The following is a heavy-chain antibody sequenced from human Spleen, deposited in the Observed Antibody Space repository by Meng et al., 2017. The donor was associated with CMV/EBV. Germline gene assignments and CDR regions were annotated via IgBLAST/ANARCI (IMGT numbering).Heavy chain of an antibody. V-gene: IGHV3-72*01. CDR3: VRGETGAEPPLKFDY. J-gene: IGHJ4*02. D-gene: IGHD1-14*01. CDR1: GFIVSSDN. Sequence: GESLKISCAASGFIVSSDNMNWVRQSPGKGLEWVGRIRTKTHKYSTEYAPSVRGRFIISRQDSRKTVDLQMTSLQTGDTAVYYCVRGETGAEPPLKFDYWGQGALVTVSS. CDR2: IRTKTHKYST.